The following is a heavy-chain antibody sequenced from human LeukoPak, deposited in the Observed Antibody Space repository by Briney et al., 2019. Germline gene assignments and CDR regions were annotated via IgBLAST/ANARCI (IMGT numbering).Heavy chain of an antibody. CDR3: ARIRRGWSQNWDY. CDR2: IKQDGSEK. J-gene: IGHJ4*02. V-gene: IGHV3-7*01. Sequence: PGGSLRLFCAASGFTCSSYWMSWVRQAPGKGLEWVANIKQDGSEKYYVDSVKGRFTISRDNAKNSLYLQMNSLRAEDTAVYYCARIRRGWSQNWDYWGQGTLVTVSS. CDR1: GFTCSSYW. D-gene: IGHD6-19*01.